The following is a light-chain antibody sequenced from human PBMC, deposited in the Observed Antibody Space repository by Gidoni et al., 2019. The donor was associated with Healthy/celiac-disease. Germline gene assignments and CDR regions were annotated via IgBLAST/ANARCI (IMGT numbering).Light chain of an antibody. J-gene: IGKJ1*01. CDR3: QQYNSYARP. Sequence: MTQSPSTLSASVGDRVTITFLASQSISSWLAWYQQKPGKVSKLLIYKASSLESGVPSRFSGSGCGREFTLTISSLQPDDFATYYCQQYNSYARPFGQGTKVEIK. CDR2: KAS. V-gene: IGKV1-5*03. CDR1: QSISSW.